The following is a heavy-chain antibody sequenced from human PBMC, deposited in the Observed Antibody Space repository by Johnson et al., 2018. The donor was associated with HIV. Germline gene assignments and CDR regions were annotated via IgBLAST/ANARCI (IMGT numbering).Heavy chain of an antibody. CDR1: GFSFGTYA. Sequence: QVQLVESGGGVVQPGRSLRLSCAASGFSFGTYAMHWVRQAPGKGLEWVAVISHDGSGNIIYYTDSLKGRFTISRDNAKNSLCLQMNILRVDDTAVYYCARGGPYQGRPNAAFDIWGHGTMVTVSS. J-gene: IGHJ3*02. CDR3: ARGGPYQGRPNAAFDI. D-gene: IGHD2-8*01. V-gene: IGHV3-30*03. CDR2: ISHDGSGNII.